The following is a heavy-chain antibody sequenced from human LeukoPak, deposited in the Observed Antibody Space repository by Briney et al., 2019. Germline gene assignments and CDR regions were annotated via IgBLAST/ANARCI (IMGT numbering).Heavy chain of an antibody. CDR1: GYTFTMYY. Sequence: GASVKVSCKASGYTFTMYYIHWVRQAPGQGLEWMGMINPNDGATTYTQRFQGRVTMTRDMSTTTVYMDLRSLRSDDTAVDFCARGQRGGLSGSLGGLFASYNTYYYMDVWGRGTTVTVSS. CDR3: ARGQRGGLSGSLGGLFASYNTYYYMDV. V-gene: IGHV1-46*01. CDR2: INPNDGAT. D-gene: IGHD3-16*01. J-gene: IGHJ6*03.